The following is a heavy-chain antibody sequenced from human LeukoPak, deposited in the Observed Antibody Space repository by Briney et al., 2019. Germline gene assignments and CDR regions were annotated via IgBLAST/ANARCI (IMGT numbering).Heavy chain of an antibody. CDR3: ARGPRYCSSTSCRAGGY. D-gene: IGHD2-2*01. V-gene: IGHV1-8*01. J-gene: IGHJ4*02. CDR1: GYTFTSYD. Sequence: ASVKVSCKASGYTFTSYDINWVRQATGQGLEWMGWMNPNSGNTGYAQKFQGRVTITRNTSISTAYMELSSLRSEDTVVYYCARGPRYCSSTSCRAGGYWGKGTLVTVSS. CDR2: MNPNSGNT.